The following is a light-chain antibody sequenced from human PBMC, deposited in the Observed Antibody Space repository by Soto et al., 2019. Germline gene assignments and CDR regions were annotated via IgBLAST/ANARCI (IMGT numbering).Light chain of an antibody. V-gene: IGLV2-18*02. CDR2: DVS. CDR1: SSDVGSSNG. CDR3: SSYTSSSTYV. Sequence: QAVVTQPPSVSGSPGQSVTISCTGTSSDVGSSNGVSWYQQPPGTAPKLMIYDVSNRPSGVPDRFSGSKSGNTASLTISGLQAEDEADYYCSSYTSSSTYVFGTGTKLTVL. J-gene: IGLJ1*01.